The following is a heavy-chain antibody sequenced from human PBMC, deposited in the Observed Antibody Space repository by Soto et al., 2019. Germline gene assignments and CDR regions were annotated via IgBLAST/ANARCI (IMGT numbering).Heavy chain of an antibody. CDR2: ISAYNGNT. D-gene: IGHD3-3*01. CDR1: GYTFTSYG. CDR3: ARDRLGANYDFWSGYYTRYYYYGMDV. V-gene: IGHV1-18*01. J-gene: IGHJ6*02. Sequence: PSVKVSCKASGYTFTSYGISWVRQAPGQGLEWMGWISAYNGNTNYAQKLQGRVTMTTDTSTSTAYMELRSLRSDDTAVYYCARDRLGANYDFWSGYYTRYYYYGMDVWGQGTTVTVSS.